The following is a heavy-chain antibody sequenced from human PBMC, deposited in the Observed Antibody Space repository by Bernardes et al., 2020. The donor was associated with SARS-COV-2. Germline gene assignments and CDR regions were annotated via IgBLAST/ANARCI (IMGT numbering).Heavy chain of an antibody. CDR1: GYTFTGYY. CDR2: INPNSGGT. J-gene: IGHJ6*02. D-gene: IGHD3-22*01. V-gene: IGHV1-2*02. CDR3: AIPPTNYDRYGMDV. Sequence: ASVKVSCMASGYTFTGYYIHWVRQAPGQGLEWMGWINPNSGGTNYAQKFQDRVTMTRDTSIRTAYMELRRLRSDDTAVYYCAIPPTNYDRYGMDVWGQGTTVTVSS.